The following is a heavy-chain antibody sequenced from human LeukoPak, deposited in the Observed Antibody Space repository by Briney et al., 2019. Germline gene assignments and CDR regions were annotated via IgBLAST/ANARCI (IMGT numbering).Heavy chain of an antibody. J-gene: IGHJ4*02. V-gene: IGHV3-33*01. CDR2: IWYDGSNK. D-gene: IGHD1-26*01. CDR1: GFTFSSYG. Sequence: PGRSLRLSCAASGFTFSSYGMHWVRQAPGKGLEWVAVIWYDGSNKYYADSVKGRFTISRDNSKNTLYLQMNSLRAEDTAVYYCARVNPSGSHIDYRGQGTLVTVSS. CDR3: ARVNPSGSHIDY.